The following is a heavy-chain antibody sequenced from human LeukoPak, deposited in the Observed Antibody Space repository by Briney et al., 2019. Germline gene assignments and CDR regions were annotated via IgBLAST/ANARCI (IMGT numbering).Heavy chain of an antibody. CDR1: GGSISSSSYY. D-gene: IGHD5-18*01. CDR2: IYYSGST. Sequence: KPSETLSLTCTVSGGSISSSSYYWGWIRQPPGKGLEWIGSIYYSGSTYHNPSLKSRVTISVDTSKNQFSLKLSSVTAADTAVYCCARPSWGYSLAFDIWGQGTMVTVSS. CDR3: ARPSWGYSLAFDI. J-gene: IGHJ3*02. V-gene: IGHV4-39*01.